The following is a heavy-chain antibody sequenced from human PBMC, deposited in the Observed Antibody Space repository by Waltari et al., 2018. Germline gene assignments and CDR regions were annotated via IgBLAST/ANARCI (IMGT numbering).Heavy chain of an antibody. CDR2: SRNRAKSYIT. Sequence: EVQLVEAGVGLVQPGGALSLPCAAPGFLSSAPDMNWVSQATEKGLEWVGRSRNRAKSYITEYAASVKGRFTISRDNSENSLYLQMSDVKMEDTAVYYCARDLDGDSNLDYWGQGTLVTVSS. V-gene: IGHV3-72*01. CDR3: ARDLDGDSNLDY. J-gene: IGHJ4*02. D-gene: IGHD2-21*02. CDR1: GFLSSAPD.